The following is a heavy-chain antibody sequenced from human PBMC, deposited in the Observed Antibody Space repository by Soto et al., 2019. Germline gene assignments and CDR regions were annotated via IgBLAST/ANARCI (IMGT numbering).Heavy chain of an antibody. Sequence: SQTLSLTCAISGDSVSSNCAAWNWIRQSPSRGLEWLGRTYYRSKWYNDYAVSVKSRITINPDTSKNQFSLQLNSVTPEDTAVYYCARDQSDYYDSSGYYYVPDYYYYYGMDVWGQGTTVTVSS. J-gene: IGHJ6*02. CDR1: GDSVSSNCAA. D-gene: IGHD3-22*01. V-gene: IGHV6-1*01. CDR3: ARDQSDYYDSSGYYYVPDYYYYYGMDV. CDR2: TYYRSKWYN.